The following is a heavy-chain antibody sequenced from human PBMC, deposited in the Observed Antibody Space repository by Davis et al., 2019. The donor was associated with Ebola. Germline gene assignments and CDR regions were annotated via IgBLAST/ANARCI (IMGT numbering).Heavy chain of an antibody. CDR3: AEGGTNNFLGAN. CDR2: ISNDGIT. J-gene: IGHJ4*02. V-gene: IGHV3-53*01. CDR1: EYSVSSNF. D-gene: IGHD2-8*01. Sequence: PGGSLRLSCVASEYSVSSNFLSWVRQAPGKGLEWVSVISNDGITNYIDSVKGRFTISRDSSKETFYLQMDSLRAEDKAVFYCAEGGTNNFLGANWGQGTLVTVSS.